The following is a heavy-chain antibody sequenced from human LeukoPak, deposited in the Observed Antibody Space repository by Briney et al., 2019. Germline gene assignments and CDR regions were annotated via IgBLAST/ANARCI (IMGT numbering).Heavy chain of an antibody. CDR2: MNPDSGNT. CDR3: ARGSHQGYCTTSNCYTVDY. V-gene: IGHV1-8*01. J-gene: IGHJ4*01. Sequence: GASVKVSCKAARYTFTSYDINWVRQAPGQGLEWMGWMNPDSGNTGYAQKFQGRVSMTRNTSISTAYMELGGLTSDDTAVYFCARGSHQGYCTTSNCYTVDYWGQGTLVSVSS. CDR1: RYTFTSYD. D-gene: IGHD2-2*02.